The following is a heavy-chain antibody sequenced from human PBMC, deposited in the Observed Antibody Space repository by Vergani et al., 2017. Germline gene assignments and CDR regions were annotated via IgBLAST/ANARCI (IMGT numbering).Heavy chain of an antibody. CDR2: IHPADSDT. V-gene: IGHV5-51*01. CDR1: GYSFTNYW. D-gene: IGHD3-22*01. CDR3: ARLYGRDSSGSKYFDY. J-gene: IGHJ4*02. Sequence: EVQLVQSGAEVKKPGESLKISCQTSGYSFTNYWIGWVRQMPGKGLEWMGIIHPADSDTSYSPSFQGQVTISVDKSISTAYLQRSSLRASDSAMYYCARLYGRDSSGSKYFDYWGQGTLVTVSS.